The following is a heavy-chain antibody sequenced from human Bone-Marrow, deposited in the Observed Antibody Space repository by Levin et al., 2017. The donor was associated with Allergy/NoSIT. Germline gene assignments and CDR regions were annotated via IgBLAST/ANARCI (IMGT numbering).Heavy chain of an antibody. CDR3: ARLLGDSVYDLS. Sequence: GASVKVSCKVSGGSFSSYAISWVRQAPGHGLEWMGGIVPILDSANYAEKFQGRITITADDPRTTAYMELRSLRPEDTAVYYCARLLGDSVYDLSWGQGTLVTVSS. CDR1: GGSFSSYA. D-gene: IGHD5/OR15-5a*01. V-gene: IGHV1-69*13. CDR2: IVPILDSA. J-gene: IGHJ5*02.